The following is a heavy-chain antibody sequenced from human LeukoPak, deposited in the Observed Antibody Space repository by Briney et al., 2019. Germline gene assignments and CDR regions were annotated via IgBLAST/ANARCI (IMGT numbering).Heavy chain of an antibody. CDR1: GFTVSSNY. CDR2: ISSSSSYI. CDR3: ARLIKTRRIAVAGTGWFDP. Sequence: PGGSLRLSCAASGFTVSSNYMSWVRQAPGKGLEWVSSISSSSSYIYYADSVKGRFTISRDNAKNSLYLQMNSLRAEDTAVYYCARLIKTRRIAVAGTGWFDPWGQGTLVTVSS. V-gene: IGHV3-21*01. J-gene: IGHJ5*02. D-gene: IGHD6-19*01.